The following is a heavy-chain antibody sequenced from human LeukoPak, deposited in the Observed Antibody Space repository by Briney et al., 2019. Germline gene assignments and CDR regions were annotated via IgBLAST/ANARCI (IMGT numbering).Heavy chain of an antibody. CDR3: ARHVAIRGPDN. V-gene: IGHV4-59*08. D-gene: IGHD3-10*01. J-gene: IGHJ4*02. CDR1: GGSMSTYY. CDR2: IHYSGST. Sequence: SETLSLTCTISGGSMSTYYWSWIRQPPGKGPEWIGYIHYSGSTNYNPSLTSRVSISLDTSKNQFSLKLRSVTAADTAIYHCARHVAIRGPDNWGQGTLVTVSS.